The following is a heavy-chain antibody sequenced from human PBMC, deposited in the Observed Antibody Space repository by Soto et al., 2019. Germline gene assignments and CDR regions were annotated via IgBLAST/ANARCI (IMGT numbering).Heavy chain of an antibody. CDR3: TTDPSRITMIVAVIDAFDI. J-gene: IGHJ3*02. V-gene: IGHV3-15*07. CDR1: SVSNAW. D-gene: IGHD3-22*01. CDR2: IKSKTDGGTT. Sequence: SVSNAWMNWVRQAPGKGLEWVGRIKSKTDGGTTDYAAPVKSRFTISRDDSKNTLYLQMNSLKTEDTAVYYCTTDPSRITMIVAVIDAFDIWGQGTMVTVSS.